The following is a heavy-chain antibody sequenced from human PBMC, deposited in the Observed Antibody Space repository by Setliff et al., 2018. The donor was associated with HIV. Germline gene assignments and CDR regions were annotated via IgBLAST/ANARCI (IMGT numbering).Heavy chain of an antibody. J-gene: IGHJ3*02. CDR3: ARHFSIFGVTIISNDAFDI. V-gene: IGHV4-39*01. CDR1: GGSISSSSYY. Sequence: SETLSLTCTVSGGSISSSSYYWGWVRQPPGKGPEWIGSVYYSGTTYYNPSLTSRVTISVDTSKNQFSLKLTSVTAADTALYYCARHFSIFGVTIISNDAFDIWGRGTMVTVS. CDR2: VYYSGTT. D-gene: IGHD3-3*01.